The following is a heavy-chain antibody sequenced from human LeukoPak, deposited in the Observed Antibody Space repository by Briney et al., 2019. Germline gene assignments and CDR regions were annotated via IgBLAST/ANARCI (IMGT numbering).Heavy chain of an antibody. J-gene: IGHJ4*02. V-gene: IGHV4-61*02. CDR3: AREVIPAASPYYFDY. Sequence: SKTLSLTCIVSGGSISSGSYDWSWIRQPAGKGLEWVGRVYMSGSTNYNPSLKSRVTISIDTSKNQFSLELSSLTAADTAVYYCAREVIPAASPYYFDYWGQGTLVTVSS. D-gene: IGHD2-2*01. CDR2: VYMSGST. CDR1: GGSISSGSYD.